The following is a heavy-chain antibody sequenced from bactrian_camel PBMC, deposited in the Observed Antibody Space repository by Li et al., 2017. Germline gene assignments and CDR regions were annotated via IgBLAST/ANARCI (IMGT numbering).Heavy chain of an antibody. V-gene: IGHV3S55*01. Sequence: VQLVESGGGSVQAGEALTLSCTYSEFSFARYGMAWYRQGPGKEREFISSINTFGITTYADAVKDYTDAVKGRFTVSRDNAENTVNLQMNSLKSEDTALYYCVTGGASHRFWGQGTQVTVS. J-gene: IGHJ4*01. CDR1: EFSFARYG. D-gene: IGHD7*01. CDR2: INTFGITTYADAVK. CDR3: VTGGASHRF.